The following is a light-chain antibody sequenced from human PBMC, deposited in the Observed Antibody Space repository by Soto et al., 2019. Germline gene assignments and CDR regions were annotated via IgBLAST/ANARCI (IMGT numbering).Light chain of an antibody. CDR3: QQYDNLLAPT. V-gene: IGKV1-33*01. CDR2: DAS. CDR1: QDINSY. Sequence: DIQMTQSPSSLSASVGDRFTITCRVSQDINSYLNWFQQKPGKAPKLLIFDASNLQTGVPSRFSGSGSGTDFTFTISGLQPEDFATYFCQQYDNLLAPTFGGGTKVDIK. J-gene: IGKJ4*01.